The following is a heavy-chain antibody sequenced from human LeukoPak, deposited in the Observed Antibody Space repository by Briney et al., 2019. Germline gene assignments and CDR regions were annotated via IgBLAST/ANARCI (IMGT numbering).Heavy chain of an antibody. D-gene: IGHD2-8*02. CDR1: GFTFSRNW. CDR2: INSDGSRT. Sequence: PGGSLRLSCAASGFTFSRNWMHWVRQAPGKGLVWLSRINSDGSRTIYADPVKGRLTISRDNAKNTLYLEMNSLTVEDTAVYYCVSLTGHDAFDIWGQGTMVTVSS. CDR3: VSLTGHDAFDI. V-gene: IGHV3-74*01. J-gene: IGHJ3*02.